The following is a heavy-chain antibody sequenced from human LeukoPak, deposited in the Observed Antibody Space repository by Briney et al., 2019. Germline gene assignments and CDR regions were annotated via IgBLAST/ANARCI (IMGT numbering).Heavy chain of an antibody. V-gene: IGHV1-69*13. D-gene: IGHD6-6*01. CDR1: GGTFSSYA. CDR3: ASITEYSSSEGAFDY. CDR2: IIPIFGTA. Sequence: SVEVSCKASGGTFSSYAISWVRQAPGQGLEWMGGIIPIFGTANYAQKFQGRVTITADESTSTAYMELSSLRSEDTAVYYCASITEYSSSEGAFDYWGQGTLVTVSS. J-gene: IGHJ4*02.